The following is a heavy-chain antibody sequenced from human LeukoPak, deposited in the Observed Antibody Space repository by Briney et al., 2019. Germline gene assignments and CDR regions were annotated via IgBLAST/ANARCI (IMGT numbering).Heavy chain of an antibody. CDR2: IYYSGST. CDR3: ARGLDSGYEGY. CDR1: GGSISSYY. V-gene: IGHV4-59*01. D-gene: IGHD5-12*01. Sequence: PSETLSLTCTVSGGSISSYYWSWIRQPPGKGLEWIGYIYYSGSTNYNPSLKSRVTISVDTSKNQFSLKLSSVTAADTAVYYCARGLDSGYEGYWGQGTLVTVSS. J-gene: IGHJ4*02.